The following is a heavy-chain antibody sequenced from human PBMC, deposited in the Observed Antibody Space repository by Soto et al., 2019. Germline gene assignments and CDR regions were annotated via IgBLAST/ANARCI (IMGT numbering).Heavy chain of an antibody. J-gene: IGHJ5*02. CDR2: ISWNSGSI. CDR3: AKDMSPSWGCYIDH. V-gene: IGHV3-9*01. D-gene: IGHD6-19*01. CDR1: GFMFDDHA. Sequence: GGSLRLSCAASGFMFDDHAMHWVRQAPGKGLEWVSGISWNSGSIGYADSVKGRFTISRDNAKNSLYLQMNSLRAEDTALYYCAKDMSPSWGCYIDHWGQGTLVTVSS.